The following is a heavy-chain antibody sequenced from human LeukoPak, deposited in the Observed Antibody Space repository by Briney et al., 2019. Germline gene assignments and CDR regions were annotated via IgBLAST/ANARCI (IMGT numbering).Heavy chain of an antibody. CDR2: ISYDGSNK. Sequence: GRSLRLSCAASGFTFSSYAMHWVRQAPGKGLEWVAVISYDGSNKYYADSVKGRFTISRDNSKNTLYLQMNSLRAEDTAVYYCARGTDYYDSSGYYVWGQGTLVTVSS. V-gene: IGHV3-30*04. D-gene: IGHD3-22*01. CDR1: GFTFSSYA. J-gene: IGHJ4*02. CDR3: ARGTDYYDSSGYYV.